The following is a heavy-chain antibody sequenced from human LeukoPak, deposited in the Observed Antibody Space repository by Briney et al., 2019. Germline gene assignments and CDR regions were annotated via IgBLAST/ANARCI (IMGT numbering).Heavy chain of an antibody. J-gene: IGHJ5*02. V-gene: IGHV6-1*01. CDR1: GDSVSSNSVT. CDR3: ARRLTQYDCFDP. CDR2: TYYRSTWYN. Sequence: TLSLTCAISGDSVSSNSVTWNWIRQSPSRGLGWLGRTYYRSTWYNDYAVSVRDRITVNPDTSKNQFSLHLNSVTPEDTAVYYCARRLTQYDCFDPWGQGILVTVSS. D-gene: IGHD2-2*01.